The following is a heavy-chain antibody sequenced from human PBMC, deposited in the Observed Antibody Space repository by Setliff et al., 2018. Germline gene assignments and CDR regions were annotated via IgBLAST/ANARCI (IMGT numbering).Heavy chain of an antibody. CDR3: ASRRTGPGGWFDY. D-gene: IGHD1-26*01. CDR1: GGSVSGSSYY. V-gene: IGHV4-39*01. CDR2: IYYSGTT. J-gene: IGHJ5*01. Sequence: SETLSLTCTVSGGSVSGSSYYWGWIRQPPGKGLEWIGTIYYSGTTHYSPSLKSRVTISVDTSKNQFSLKLTSVTAADTAIYYCASRRTGPGGWFDYWGQGTLVTVSS.